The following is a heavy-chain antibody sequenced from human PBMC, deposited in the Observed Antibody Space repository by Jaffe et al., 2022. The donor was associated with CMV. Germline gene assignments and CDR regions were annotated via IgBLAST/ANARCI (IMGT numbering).Heavy chain of an antibody. CDR3: ASSTEMATILDYYFDY. CDR1: GFTIRSNY. J-gene: IGHJ4*02. V-gene: IGHV3-53*01. CDR2: IYSGGST. Sequence: EVQLVESGGGLIQPGGSLRLSCVGSGFTIRSNYMSWVRQAQGKGLEWVSVIYSGGSTYYADSVRGRFTISRDSSKNTLYLQMNSLRAEDTAVYYCASSTEMATILDYYFDYWGQGTLVTVSS. D-gene: IGHD5-12*01.